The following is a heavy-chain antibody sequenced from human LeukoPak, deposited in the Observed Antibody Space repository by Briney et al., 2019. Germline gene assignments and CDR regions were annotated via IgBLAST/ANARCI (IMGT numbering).Heavy chain of an antibody. D-gene: IGHD3-9*01. V-gene: IGHV3-33*07. CDR3: VRDWDHFDFDS. Sequence: GGSLRLSCAASGFNFSSYGMYWVRQAPGKGLEWVSVIWFDGSNKYYADSVKGRFTISRDNSKNTLYLQMNSLRAEDTAVYYCVRDWDHFDFDSWGLGTLVTVSS. J-gene: IGHJ5*01. CDR2: IWFDGSNK. CDR1: GFNFSSYG.